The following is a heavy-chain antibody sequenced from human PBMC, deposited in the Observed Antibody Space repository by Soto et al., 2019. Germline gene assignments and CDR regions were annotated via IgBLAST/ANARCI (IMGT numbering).Heavy chain of an antibody. CDR2: ISGSGGST. D-gene: IGHD5-18*01. V-gene: IGHV3-23*01. CDR3: AKGPWIQLELRPNWFDP. J-gene: IGHJ5*02. Sequence: EVQLLESGGGLVQPGGSLRLSCAASGFTFSSYAMSWVRQAPGKGLEWVSAISGSGGSTYYADSVKGRFTISRDNSKNXXYLQMNSLRAEDTAVDYCAKGPWIQLELRPNWFDPWGQGTLVTVSS. CDR1: GFTFSSYA.